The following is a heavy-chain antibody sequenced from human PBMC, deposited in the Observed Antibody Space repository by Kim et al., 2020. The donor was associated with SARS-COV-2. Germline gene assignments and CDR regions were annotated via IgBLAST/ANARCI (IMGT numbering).Heavy chain of an antibody. D-gene: IGHD2-2*01. J-gene: IGHJ2*01. Sequence: SETLSLTCAVYGGSFSGYYWSWIRQPPGKGLEWIGEINHSGSTNYNPSLKSRVTISVDTSKNQFSLKLSSVTAADTAVYYCARRYCSSTSCYLGLNWYFDLWGRGTLVTVSS. V-gene: IGHV4-34*01. CDR1: GGSFSGYY. CDR2: INHSGST. CDR3: ARRYCSSTSCYLGLNWYFDL.